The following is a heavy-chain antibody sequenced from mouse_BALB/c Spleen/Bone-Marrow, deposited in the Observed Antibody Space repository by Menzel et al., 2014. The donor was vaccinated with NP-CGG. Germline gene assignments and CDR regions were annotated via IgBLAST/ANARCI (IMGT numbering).Heavy chain of an antibody. D-gene: IGHD2-2*01. J-gene: IGHJ2*01. Sequence: EVHLVESGAELVKPGASVRLSCTASGFNIKDTYMHWVKQRPEQGLEWIGRIDPANGNTKYDPKFQGKATITADTSSNTAYLQLSSLTSEDTAVYYCASYVYGYYFDYWGQGTTLSLL. CDR1: GFNIKDTY. CDR2: IDPANGNT. V-gene: IGHV14-3*02. CDR3: ASYVYGYYFDY.